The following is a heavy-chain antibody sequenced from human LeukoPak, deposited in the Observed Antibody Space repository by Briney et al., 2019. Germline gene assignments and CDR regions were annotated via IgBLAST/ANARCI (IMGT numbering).Heavy chain of an antibody. J-gene: IGHJ4*02. Sequence: GGSLRLSCAASEFYWMHWVRQAPGKGLEWVSGISGGGDNSFYADSMKGRFSISRDNSKNTLYLQMNSLRVEDTAVYYCAKGPGLGRMTPLFDYWGQGTLVTVSS. CDR3: AKGPGLGRMTPLFDY. D-gene: IGHD5/OR15-5a*01. CDR1: EFYW. CDR2: ISGGGDNS. V-gene: IGHV3-23*01.